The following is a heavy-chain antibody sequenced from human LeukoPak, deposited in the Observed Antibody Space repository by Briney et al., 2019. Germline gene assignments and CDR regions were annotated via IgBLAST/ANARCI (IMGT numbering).Heavy chain of an antibody. Sequence: ASVKVSCKASGYTFTSYDINWVRQAPGQGLEWMGWMNPNSGNTGYAQKFQGRVTMTRNTSISTAYTELSSLRPEDTAVFYCARGYYDSSDFEYFQHWGQGTLVTVSS. D-gene: IGHD3-22*01. V-gene: IGHV1-8*01. J-gene: IGHJ1*01. CDR2: MNPNSGNT. CDR1: GYTFTSYD. CDR3: ARGYYDSSDFEYFQH.